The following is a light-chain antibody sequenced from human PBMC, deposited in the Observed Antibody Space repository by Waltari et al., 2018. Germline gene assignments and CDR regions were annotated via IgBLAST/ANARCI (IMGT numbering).Light chain of an antibody. Sequence: QSVLTQPPSVSAAPGQKVTISCSGGNSNFGNDYVSWYQQLPGTAHKLLIYENDKRPSWIPDRFSGSKSGTSATLAITGLQSGDEANYYCGTWDNSLSGGVFGGGTWLTVL. CDR1: NSNFGNDY. CDR3: GTWDNSLSGGV. V-gene: IGLV1-51*02. CDR2: END. J-gene: IGLJ3*02.